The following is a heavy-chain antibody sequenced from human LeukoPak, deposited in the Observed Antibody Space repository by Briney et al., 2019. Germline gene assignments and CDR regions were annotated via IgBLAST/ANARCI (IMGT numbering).Heavy chain of an antibody. J-gene: IGHJ6*03. V-gene: IGHV3-21*01. CDR3: ASTAGGVTTLQVDYYYYMDV. CDR2: ISSSSSYI. D-gene: IGHD4-17*01. Sequence: GGSLRLSCAASGFTFSSYSMNWVRQAPGKGLEWVSSISSSSSYIYYADSVKGRFTISRNNAKNSLYLQMNSLRAEDTAVYYCASTAGGVTTLQVDYYYYMDVWGKGTTVTVSS. CDR1: GFTFSSYS.